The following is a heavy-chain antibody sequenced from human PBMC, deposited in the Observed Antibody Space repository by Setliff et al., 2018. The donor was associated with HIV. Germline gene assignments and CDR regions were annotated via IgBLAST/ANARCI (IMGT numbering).Heavy chain of an antibody. CDR3: SRAHQDYRDYLSGYYFDY. J-gene: IGHJ4*02. CDR2: ISGSGGST. D-gene: IGHD4-17*01. CDR1: GFTFSSYA. V-gene: IGHV3-23*01. Sequence: GGSLRLSCAASGFTFSSYAMSWVRQAPGKGLEWVSAISGSGGSTYYADSVKGRFTISRDNSKNTLYLQMNSLRAEDTAVYYCSRAHQDYRDYLSGYYFDYWGQGSLVTVSS.